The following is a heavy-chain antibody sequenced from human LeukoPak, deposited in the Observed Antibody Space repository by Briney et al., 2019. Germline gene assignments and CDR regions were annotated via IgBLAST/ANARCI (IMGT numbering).Heavy chain of an antibody. D-gene: IGHD6-13*01. J-gene: IGHJ4*02. CDR3: ALLFSSTWYRFDS. V-gene: IGHV1-2*02. CDR1: GYTFTDYY. Sequence: ASVKVCCKASGYTFTDYYMHWVRQAPGQGLELMGWVNPNSGDTNHAHKFQGRVTMTSDTSISTAYMDLSRVRSDDTAVYYCALLFSSTWYRFDSWGQGTLVTVSS. CDR2: VNPNSGDT.